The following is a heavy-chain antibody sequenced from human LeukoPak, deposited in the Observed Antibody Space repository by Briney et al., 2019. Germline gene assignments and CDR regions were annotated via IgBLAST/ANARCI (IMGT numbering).Heavy chain of an antibody. CDR3: TRVGRKGTVTTWGY. CDR2: IRSKAYGGTT. CDR1: GFTFGDYA. D-gene: IGHD4-17*01. V-gene: IGHV3-49*04. J-gene: IGHJ4*02. Sequence: GRSLRLSCTASGFTFGDYAMSWVRQAPGKGLEWVGCIRSKAYGGTTEYAASVKGRFTISRDDSKSIAYLQMNSLKTEDTAVYYCTRVGRKGTVTTWGYWGQGTLVTVSS.